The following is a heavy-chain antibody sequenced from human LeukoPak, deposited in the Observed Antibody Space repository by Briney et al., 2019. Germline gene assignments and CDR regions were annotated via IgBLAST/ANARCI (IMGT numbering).Heavy chain of an antibody. CDR2: SNAGNGNT. J-gene: IGHJ3*02. D-gene: IGHD2/OR15-2a*01. CDR1: GYTLATYA. CDR3: VREAPFGAFDI. Sequence: GASVKVSCKASGYTLATYAMHWVRQTPGQRLEWMGWSNAGNGNTKYSQEFQGRVTITRDTSASTAYMELGSLRSEEMAVYYCVREAPFGAFDIWGQGTMVTVSS. V-gene: IGHV1-3*02.